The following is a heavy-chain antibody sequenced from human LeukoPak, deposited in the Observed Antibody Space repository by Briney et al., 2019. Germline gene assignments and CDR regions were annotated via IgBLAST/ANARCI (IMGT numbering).Heavy chain of an antibody. Sequence: TGGSLRLSCAASGFTFSSYGMSWVRQAPGKGLEWVSAISGSGGSTYYADSVKGRFTISRDNAKNSLYLQMNSLRAEDTAVYYCARVYDFWSGYFYFDYWGQGTLVTVSS. CDR1: GFTFSSYG. J-gene: IGHJ4*02. CDR3: ARVYDFWSGYFYFDY. V-gene: IGHV3-23*01. D-gene: IGHD3-3*01. CDR2: ISGSGGST.